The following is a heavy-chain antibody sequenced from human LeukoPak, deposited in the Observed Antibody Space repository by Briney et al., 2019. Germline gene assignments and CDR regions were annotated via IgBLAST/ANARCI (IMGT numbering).Heavy chain of an antibody. CDR2: INPSGGST. Sequence: ASVKVSCKASGYTFTSYYMHWVRQAPGQGLEWMGIINPSGGSTSYAQKFQGRVTMTRDMSTSTVYMELSSLRSEDTAVYYCATVVAARLHLGYWGQGTLVTVSS. J-gene: IGHJ4*02. CDR3: ATVVAARLHLGY. V-gene: IGHV1-46*01. CDR1: GYTFTSYY. D-gene: IGHD6-6*01.